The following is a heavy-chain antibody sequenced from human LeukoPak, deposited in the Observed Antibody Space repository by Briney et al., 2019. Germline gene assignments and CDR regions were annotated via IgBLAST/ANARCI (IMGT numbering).Heavy chain of an antibody. D-gene: IGHD6-13*01. CDR1: GFTFSSYA. V-gene: IGHV3-21*05. CDR2: ISSSSSYT. Sequence: GGSLRLSCAASGFTFSSYAMSWVRQAPGKGLEWISYISSSSSYTDYAASVKGRFTISRDNAKSALYLQMNSLRVEDTAVYYCAAGTAADYWGQGTLVIVSS. J-gene: IGHJ4*02. CDR3: AAGTAADY.